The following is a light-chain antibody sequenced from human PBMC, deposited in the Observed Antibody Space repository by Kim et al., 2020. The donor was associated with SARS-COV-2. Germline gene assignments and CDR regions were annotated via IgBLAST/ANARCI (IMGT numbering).Light chain of an antibody. CDR2: GKN. CDR1: SLRSYY. J-gene: IGLJ2*01. Sequence: VAVGQTVRIKCQGDSLRSYYATWYQQKPGEAPIVVIYGKNNRPSGIPDRFSGSSSGNTASLTITATQAGDEADYYCNSRDTNNNVIFGGGTKLTVL. V-gene: IGLV3-19*01. CDR3: NSRDTNNNVI.